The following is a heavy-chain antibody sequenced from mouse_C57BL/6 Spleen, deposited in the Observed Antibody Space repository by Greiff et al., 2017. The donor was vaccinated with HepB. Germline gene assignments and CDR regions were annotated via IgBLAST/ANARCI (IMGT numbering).Heavy chain of an antibody. D-gene: IGHD1-1*01. CDR1: GFTFSSYA. V-gene: IGHV5-9-1*02. Sequence: DVMLVESGEGLVKPGGSLKLSCAASGFTFSSYAMSWVRQTPEKRLEWVAYISSGGDYIYYADTVKGRFTISRDNARNTLYLQMSSLKSEDTAMYYCTRSLYGNWYFDVWGTGTTVTVSS. CDR2: ISSGGDYI. J-gene: IGHJ1*03. CDR3: TRSLYGNWYFDV.